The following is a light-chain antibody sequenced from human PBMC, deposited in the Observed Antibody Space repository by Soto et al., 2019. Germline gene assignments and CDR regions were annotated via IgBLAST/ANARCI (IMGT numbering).Light chain of an antibody. CDR2: RAS. CDR1: QNIYYN. J-gene: IGKJ1*01. CDR3: LQYHNLWA. V-gene: IGKV3-15*01. Sequence: ILMTQSPATVSVSPGESATLSCRASQNIYYNVAWYHQRPGQAPRLLIYRASTRAPGVPARFSGSGSGTEFTLTISSLQPEDFTVYSCLQYHNLWAFGQGTKVEI.